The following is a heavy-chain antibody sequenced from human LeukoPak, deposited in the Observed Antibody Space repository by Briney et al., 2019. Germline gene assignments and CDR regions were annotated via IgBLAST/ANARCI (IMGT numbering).Heavy chain of an antibody. CDR3: ARGSYSSSWYQFEDYYYMDV. Sequence: KPSETLSLTCTVSGGSISSYYWNWIRQPPGKGLEWIGYIYYSGTTNYNPSLKSRVSMSVDTSKNQFSLKLSSVTAADTAVYYCARGSYSSSWYQFEDYYYMDVWGKGTTVTISS. CDR1: GGSISSYY. J-gene: IGHJ6*03. CDR2: IYYSGTT. D-gene: IGHD6-13*01. V-gene: IGHV4-59*01.